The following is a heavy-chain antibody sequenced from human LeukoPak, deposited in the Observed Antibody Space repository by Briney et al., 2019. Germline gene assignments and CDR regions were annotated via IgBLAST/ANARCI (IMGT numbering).Heavy chain of an antibody. CDR2: IYYSGST. CDR1: GGSISSYY. Sequence: SETLSLTCTVSGGSISSYYWSWIRQPPGKGLEWIGYIYYSGSTNYNPSLKGRVTISVDTSKNQFSLKLSSVTAADTAVYYCARASGYSYGYNFDYWGQGTLVTVSS. V-gene: IGHV4-59*01. D-gene: IGHD5-18*01. J-gene: IGHJ4*02. CDR3: ARASGYSYGYNFDY.